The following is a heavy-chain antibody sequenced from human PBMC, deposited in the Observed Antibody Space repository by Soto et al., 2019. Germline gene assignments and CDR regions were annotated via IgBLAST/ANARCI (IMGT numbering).Heavy chain of an antibody. CDR3: ARAIVTDYNSRDYPYYFPLDV. V-gene: IGHV4-31*02. D-gene: IGHD3-22*01. CDR2: VYHTGTT. CDR1: GCPVSGYDLS. J-gene: IGHJ6*02. Sequence: SETLSLTCFFSGCPVSGYDLSGICIRNIPGKGLEWIANVYHTGTTYYTPYRTSRVSMXVDTSQNQFSLILSYVTAAETAVYYCARAIVTDYNSRDYPYYFPLDVWAQGTGVAVAS.